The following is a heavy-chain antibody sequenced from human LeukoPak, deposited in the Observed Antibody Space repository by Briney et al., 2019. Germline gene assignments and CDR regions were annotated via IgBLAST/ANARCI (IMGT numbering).Heavy chain of an antibody. CDR2: ISAYNGNT. V-gene: IGHV1-18*01. Sequence: GASVKVSCKASGYTFTSYGISWVRQAPGQGLEWMGWISAYNGNTNYAQKLQGRVTMTTDTSTSTAYMELRSLRSDDTAVYYCARLYSSGWLSGDYYYMDVWGKGTTVTVSS. CDR1: GYTFTSYG. J-gene: IGHJ6*03. CDR3: ARLYSSGWLSGDYYYMDV. D-gene: IGHD6-19*01.